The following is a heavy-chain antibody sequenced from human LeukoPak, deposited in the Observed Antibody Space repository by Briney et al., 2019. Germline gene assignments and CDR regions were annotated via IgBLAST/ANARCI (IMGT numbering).Heavy chain of an antibody. Sequence: ASVKVSCKASGGTFSSYAISWVRQAPGQGLEWMGGIIPIFGTANYAQKFQGRVTITTDESTSTAYMELSSLRSEDTAVYYCARDGGYCSSTSCRGDYYYYMDVWGKGTTVTVSS. CDR3: ARDGGYCSSTSCRGDYYYYMDV. J-gene: IGHJ6*03. D-gene: IGHD2-2*01. CDR2: IIPIFGTA. V-gene: IGHV1-69*05. CDR1: GGTFSSYA.